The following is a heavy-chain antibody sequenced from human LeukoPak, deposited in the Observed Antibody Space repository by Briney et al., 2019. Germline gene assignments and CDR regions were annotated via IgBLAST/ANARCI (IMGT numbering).Heavy chain of an antibody. D-gene: IGHD3-22*01. Sequence: PSETLSLTCTDSGGSLSRYYWSWIRQPAGKRLEWIWRIYTSGSTNYNPSLKSRVTMSVDTSKNQFSLKLSSVTAADTAVYYCARANYYDSSGYYRDWGQGTLVTVSS. CDR2: IYTSGST. V-gene: IGHV4-4*07. J-gene: IGHJ4*02. CDR1: GGSLSRYY. CDR3: ARANYYDSSGYYRD.